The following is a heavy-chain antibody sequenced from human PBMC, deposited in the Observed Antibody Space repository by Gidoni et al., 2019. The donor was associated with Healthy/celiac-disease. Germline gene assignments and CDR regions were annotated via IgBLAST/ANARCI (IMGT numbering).Heavy chain of an antibody. CDR1: GFTFSSYD. Sequence: EVQLVESGGGLVQQGGSLRLSCAASGFTFSSYDMHWVRQATGKGLESVSAIGTAGDPYYPGSVKGRFTISRENAKNSLYLQMNILSAGDTAVYYCARESYDMGAFDIWGQGTMVTVSS. CDR3: ARESYDMGAFDI. J-gene: IGHJ3*02. CDR2: IGTAGDP. D-gene: IGHD3-9*01. V-gene: IGHV3-13*05.